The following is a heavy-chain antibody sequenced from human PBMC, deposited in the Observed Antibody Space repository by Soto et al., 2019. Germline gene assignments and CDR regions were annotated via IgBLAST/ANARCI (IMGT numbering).Heavy chain of an antibody. CDR2: INGGGRDT. D-gene: IGHD2-15*01. CDR1: AFTFSSYA. V-gene: IGHV3-23*01. CDR3: AKGSDGGRPYYFDS. J-gene: IGHJ4*02. Sequence: EVQLLESGGDLLQPGGSLRLSCVASAFTFSSYAMSWVRLAPGKGLEWVAAINGGGRDTWSADSVKGRFTISRDNSKNTLYLRMNSLRVEDTAVYYCAKGSDGGRPYYFDSWGQGTLVTVSS.